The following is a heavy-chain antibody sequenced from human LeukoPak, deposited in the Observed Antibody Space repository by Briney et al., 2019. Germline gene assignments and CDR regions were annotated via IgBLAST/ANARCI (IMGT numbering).Heavy chain of an antibody. Sequence: SETLSLTCTVSGGSISNGGYYWSWIRQHPGKGLEWIGYIYYSGSTYYNPSLKSRVTISVDTSKNQFSLKLSSVTAADTAVYYCAREGCTNGVCWSNWFDPWGQGTLVTVSS. V-gene: IGHV4-31*03. CDR3: AREGCTNGVCWSNWFDP. J-gene: IGHJ5*02. CDR1: GGSISNGGYY. CDR2: IYYSGST. D-gene: IGHD2-8*01.